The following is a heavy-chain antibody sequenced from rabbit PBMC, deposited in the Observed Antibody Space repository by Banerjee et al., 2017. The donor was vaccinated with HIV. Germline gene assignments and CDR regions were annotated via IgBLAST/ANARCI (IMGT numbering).Heavy chain of an antibody. V-gene: IGHV1S40*01. CDR2: INVVTGKA. CDR1: GFSFSSSDY. CDR3: ARDKRGSRPYFNL. J-gene: IGHJ4*01. D-gene: IGHD4-2*01. Sequence: QSLEESGGDLVKPGASLTLTCTASGFSFSSSDYMCWVRQAPGKGLEWIACINVVTGKAVYASWAKGRFTFSRTSSTTVTLQMTSLTAADTATYFCARDKRGSRPYFNLWGQGTLVTVS.